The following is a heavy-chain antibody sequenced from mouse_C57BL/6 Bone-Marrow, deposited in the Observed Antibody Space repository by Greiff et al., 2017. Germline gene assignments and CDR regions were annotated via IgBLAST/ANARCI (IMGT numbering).Heavy chain of an antibody. V-gene: IGHV1-53*01. CDR3: AREAGSSFLNY. Sequence: VQLQQSGTELVKPGASVQLSCKASGYTFTSYWMHWVKQRPGQGLEWIGNINPSNGGTNYNEKFKSKATLTVDKSSSTAYMQISSRTSEDSAVYYCAREAGSSFLNYWGQGTTLTVSS. D-gene: IGHD1-1*01. J-gene: IGHJ2*01. CDR2: INPSNGGT. CDR1: GYTFTSYW.